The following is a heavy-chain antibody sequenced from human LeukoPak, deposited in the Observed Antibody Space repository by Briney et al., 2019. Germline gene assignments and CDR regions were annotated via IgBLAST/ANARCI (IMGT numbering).Heavy chain of an antibody. CDR1: GFTFSSYS. Sequence: GGSLRLSCAASGFTFSSYSMNWVRQAPGKGLEWVSSISSSSSYIYYADSVKGRFTISRDNAKNSPYLQMNSLRAEDTAVYYCARDQRLVHDYWGQGTLVTVSS. CDR2: ISSSSSYI. D-gene: IGHD6-19*01. J-gene: IGHJ4*02. CDR3: ARDQRLVHDY. V-gene: IGHV3-21*01.